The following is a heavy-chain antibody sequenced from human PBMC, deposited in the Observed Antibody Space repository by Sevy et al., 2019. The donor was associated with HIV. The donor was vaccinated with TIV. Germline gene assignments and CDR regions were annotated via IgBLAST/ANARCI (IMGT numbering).Heavy chain of an antibody. J-gene: IGHJ4*02. CDR3: AKPLYCDDGNGYYLDY. CDR1: GFTFSTYA. V-gene: IGHV3-30*18. Sequence: GGSLRLSCAASGFTFSTYAMHWVRQAPGKGLEWVAIISSDGNNKFYADSVKGLFTISRDNSKNTLYLQMNSLRAEDTAIYYCAKPLYCDDGNGYYLDYWGQGTLVTVSS. CDR2: ISSDGNNK. D-gene: IGHD3-22*01.